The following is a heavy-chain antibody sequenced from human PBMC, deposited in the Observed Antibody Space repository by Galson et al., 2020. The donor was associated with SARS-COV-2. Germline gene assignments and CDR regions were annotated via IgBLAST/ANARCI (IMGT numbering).Heavy chain of an antibody. CDR3: AKDSMYYDIWTGYLAPKQSEYYYYYYGMDV. Sequence: GGSLRLSCAASGFTFSSYGMHWVRQAPGKGLEWVAAIWYDGSNKYYADSVKGRFTISRDNSKNTLYLQMNSLRAEDTAVYYCAKDSMYYDIWTGYLAPKQSEYYYYYYGMDVWGQGTTVTVSS. J-gene: IGHJ6*02. D-gene: IGHD3-9*01. CDR1: GFTFSSYG. CDR2: IWYDGSNK. V-gene: IGHV3-33*06.